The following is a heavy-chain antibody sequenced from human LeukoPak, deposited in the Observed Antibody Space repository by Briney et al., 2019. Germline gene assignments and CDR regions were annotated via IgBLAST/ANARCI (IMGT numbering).Heavy chain of an antibody. CDR3: ARGDGSGSGRWFDP. CDR2: IYHTGST. CDR1: GASISSGTYS. D-gene: IGHD3-10*01. Sequence: SETLSLTCTVSGASISSGTYSWSWIRQPPGEGLEWIGYIYHTGSTYYDPSLKSRVTISVDRSKNQFSLNLNSVTAADTALYYCARGDGSGSGRWFDPWGQGTLITVSS. V-gene: IGHV4-30-2*01. J-gene: IGHJ5*02.